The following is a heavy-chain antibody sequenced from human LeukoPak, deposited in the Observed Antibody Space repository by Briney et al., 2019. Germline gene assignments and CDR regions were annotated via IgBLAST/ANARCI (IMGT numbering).Heavy chain of an antibody. Sequence: PGGSLRLSCTASGFPFIEYSMNWVRQVPGKGLERISYIGIDSGNTKYADSVRGRFTISADKAKNSLYLQMNSLRVEDTAVYYCARDHNYAFDNWGQGTLVSVAS. CDR2: IGIDSGNT. D-gene: IGHD1-1*01. J-gene: IGHJ4*02. V-gene: IGHV3-48*01. CDR1: GFPFIEYS. CDR3: ARDHNYAFDN.